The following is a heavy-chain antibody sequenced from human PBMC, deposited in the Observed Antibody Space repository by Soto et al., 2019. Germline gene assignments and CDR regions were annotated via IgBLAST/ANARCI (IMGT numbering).Heavy chain of an antibody. CDR2: IGTAGDT. Sequence: EVQLVESGGGLVQPGGSLRLSCAASGFTFSNYDMHWVRQVTGKGLEWVATIGTAGDTYYPGSVKGRFTISRENAKNSLYLQMNSLRAEDTAVYYCARGRLIAVNYFDYWGQGTLVTVSS. CDR3: ARGRLIAVNYFDY. V-gene: IGHV3-13*01. J-gene: IGHJ4*02. D-gene: IGHD6-19*01. CDR1: GFTFSNYD.